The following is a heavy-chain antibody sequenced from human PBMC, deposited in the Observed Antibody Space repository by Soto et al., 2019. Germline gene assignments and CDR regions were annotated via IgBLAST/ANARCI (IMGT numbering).Heavy chain of an antibody. V-gene: IGHV4-30-4*01. J-gene: IGHJ4*02. D-gene: IGHD3-3*01. CDR3: ARESYDFWSGYYYDY. CDR1: GGSISSGDYY. Sequence: QVQLQESGPGLVKPSQTLSLTCTVSGGSISSGDYYWSWIRQPPGKGLEWIGYIYYSVSTYYNPSLKSRVTISVDTSKNQFSLKLSSVTAADTAVYSCARESYDFWSGYYYDYWGQGTLVTVSS. CDR2: IYYSVST.